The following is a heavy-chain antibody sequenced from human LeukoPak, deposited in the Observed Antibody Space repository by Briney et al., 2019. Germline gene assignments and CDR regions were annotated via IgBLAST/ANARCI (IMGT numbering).Heavy chain of an antibody. CDR3: AKDRHFLYDSSGAAYYFDY. Sequence: GGSLRLSCAASGFTFSSYGMHWVRQAPGKGLEWVAFIRYDGSNKYYADSVKGRFTISRDNSKNTLYLQMNSLRAEDTAVYYCAKDRHFLYDSSGAAYYFDYWGQGTLVTVSS. CDR2: IRYDGSNK. D-gene: IGHD3-22*01. V-gene: IGHV3-30*02. J-gene: IGHJ4*02. CDR1: GFTFSSYG.